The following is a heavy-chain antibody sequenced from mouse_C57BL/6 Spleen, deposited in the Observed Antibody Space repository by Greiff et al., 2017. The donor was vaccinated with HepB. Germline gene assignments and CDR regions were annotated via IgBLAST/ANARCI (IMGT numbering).Heavy chain of an antibody. CDR2: ISSGGSYT. D-gene: IGHD1-3*01. CDR1: GFTFSSYG. Sequence: EVKLMESGGDLVKPGGSLKLSCAASGFTFSSYGMSWVRQTPDKRLEWVATISSGGSYTYSPDSVKGRFTISRDNAKNTLYLQMSSLKSEDTAMYYCARHKVGGYYFDYWGQGTTLTVSS. CDR3: ARHKVGGYYFDY. V-gene: IGHV5-6*01. J-gene: IGHJ2*01.